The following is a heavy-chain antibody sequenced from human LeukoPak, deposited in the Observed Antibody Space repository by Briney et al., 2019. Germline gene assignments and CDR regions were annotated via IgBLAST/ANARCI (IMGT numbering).Heavy chain of an antibody. V-gene: IGHV3-7*01. Sequence: GGSLRLSCAASGFTSSNYWMSWVRQAPGKGLEWVANIKQDGSERYYVDSMRGRFTISRDNAKNSLYLQMNSLRAEDTAVYYCARQDYGDYRIWGQGTMVTVSS. CDR2: IKQDGSER. J-gene: IGHJ3*02. CDR3: ARQDYGDYRI. CDR1: GFTSSNYW. D-gene: IGHD4-17*01.